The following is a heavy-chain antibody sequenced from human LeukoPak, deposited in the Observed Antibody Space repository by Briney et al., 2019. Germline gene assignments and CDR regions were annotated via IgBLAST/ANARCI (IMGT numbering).Heavy chain of an antibody. J-gene: IGHJ4*02. Sequence: GGTLRLSCAASGFTFSSYWMHWVRQAPGKGLVWVSRINSDGSSTTYADSVKGRFTISRDNAKNTLYLQMNSLRAEDTAVYYCARGFYCTSASCHDYWGQGTLVTVSS. CDR2: INSDGSST. CDR3: ARGFYCTSASCHDY. V-gene: IGHV3-74*01. CDR1: GFTFSSYW. D-gene: IGHD2-2*01.